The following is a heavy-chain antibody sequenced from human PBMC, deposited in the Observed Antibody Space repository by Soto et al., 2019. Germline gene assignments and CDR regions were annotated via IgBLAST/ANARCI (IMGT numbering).Heavy chain of an antibody. J-gene: IGHJ6*03. D-gene: IGHD2-8*01. CDR1: VGTFSDYN. Sequence: VQLVQSGAEVKRPGSSVKVSCKAPVGTFSDYNIAWVRQARGQGLEWMGRILPKLGITNYAHKFQDRVRRTADKATSTGYMELTRLRYEDTAVYFCARVEGTRTTNFYHYMDVWGEGTSVTVS. CDR3: ARVEGTRTTNFYHYMDV. V-gene: IGHV1-69*02. CDR2: ILPKLGIT.